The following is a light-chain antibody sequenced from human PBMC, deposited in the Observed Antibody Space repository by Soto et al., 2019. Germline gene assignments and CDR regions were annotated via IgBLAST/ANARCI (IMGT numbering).Light chain of an antibody. CDR2: GAS. J-gene: IGKJ1*01. Sequence: EIVMTQSPATLSVSPGERATLSCRASQRISSNLAWYQQRPGQAPRLLIYGASTRAPGIPARFSGSGSETEVSLTISSLQSEDFVVYYCQHYNNWPPWTFGQGTKVDIK. V-gene: IGKV3-15*01. CDR1: QRISSN. CDR3: QHYNNWPPWT.